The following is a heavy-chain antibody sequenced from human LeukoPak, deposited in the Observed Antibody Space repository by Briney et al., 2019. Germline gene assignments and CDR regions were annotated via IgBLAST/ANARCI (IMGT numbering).Heavy chain of an antibody. CDR2: IYTSGST. CDR3: ARASYSYDISGWVPFDY. Sequence: SGTLSLTCTVSGNSISSGDYYWSWIRQPAGKGLEWIGRIYTSGSTTYNPSLKSRVTISGDTSENQFSLRLSSVTAADTAVYYCARASYSYDISGWVPFDYWGQGTLVTVSS. V-gene: IGHV4-61*02. CDR1: GNSISSGDYY. J-gene: IGHJ4*02. D-gene: IGHD3-22*01.